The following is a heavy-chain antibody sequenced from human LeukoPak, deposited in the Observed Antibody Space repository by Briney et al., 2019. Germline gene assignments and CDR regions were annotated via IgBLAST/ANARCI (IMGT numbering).Heavy chain of an antibody. V-gene: IGHV4-59*08. CDR2: IYYSGST. D-gene: IGHD3-22*01. Sequence: SETLSLTCTVSGGSISSYYWGWIRQPPGKGLEWIGYIYYSGSTNYNPSLKSRVTISVDTSKNQFSLKLSSVTAADTAVYYCARRGYYYDSSGYTDYFDYWGQGTLVTVSS. CDR3: ARRGYYYDSSGYTDYFDY. CDR1: GGSISSYY. J-gene: IGHJ4*02.